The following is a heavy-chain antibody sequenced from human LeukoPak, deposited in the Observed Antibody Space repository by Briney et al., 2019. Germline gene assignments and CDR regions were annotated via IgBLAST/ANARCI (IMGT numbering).Heavy chain of an antibody. CDR3: ARGRGSKTDY. V-gene: IGHV4-59*01. CDR1: GGSISSYY. Sequence: SETLSLTCTVSGGSISSYYWSWIRQPPGKGLEWIGYIYYSGSTNYNPSLKSRVTISVDTSKNQFSLKLSSVTAADTAVYYCARGRGSKTDYWGQGTLVTVSS. J-gene: IGHJ4*02. D-gene: IGHD3-16*01. CDR2: IYYSGST.